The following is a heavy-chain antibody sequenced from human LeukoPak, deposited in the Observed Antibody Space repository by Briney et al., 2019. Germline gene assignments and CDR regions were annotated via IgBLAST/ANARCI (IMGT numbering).Heavy chain of an antibody. CDR2: TYWDDDK. V-gene: IGHV2-5*02. Sequence: SGPTLVNPTQTLTLTCTFSGFSLNTNGVGVGWIRQPPGKALEWLALTYWDDDKRYSPSLKTRLTITKDTSKNQVVLTMTNMDPVDTATYYCAHRLYDSRGYYEGPDFYFDYWGQGTLVTVSS. D-gene: IGHD3-22*01. CDR3: AHRLYDSRGYYEGPDFYFDY. J-gene: IGHJ4*02. CDR1: GFSLNTNGVG.